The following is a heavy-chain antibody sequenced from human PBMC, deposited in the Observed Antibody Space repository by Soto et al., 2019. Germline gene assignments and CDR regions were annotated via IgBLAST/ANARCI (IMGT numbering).Heavy chain of an antibody. J-gene: IGHJ2*01. Sequence: QVQLVQSGAEVKKPGASVKVSCKASGYTFTSYGISWVRQAPGQGLEWMGWISAYNGNTNYAQKLQGRVTMTTDTSTSTAYMELRSLRSDDTAVYYCARGSPSLGPGSGSSPPPPDWYFDLWGRGTLVPVSS. D-gene: IGHD3-10*01. V-gene: IGHV1-18*04. CDR2: ISAYNGNT. CDR3: ARGSPSLGPGSGSSPPPPDWYFDL. CDR1: GYTFTSYG.